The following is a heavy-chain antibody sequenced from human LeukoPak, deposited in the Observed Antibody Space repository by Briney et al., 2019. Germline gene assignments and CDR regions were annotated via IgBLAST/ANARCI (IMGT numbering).Heavy chain of an antibody. V-gene: IGHV1-69*05. D-gene: IGHD1-7*01. CDR1: GGTFSSYA. Sequence: ASVKVSCKASGGTFSSYAISWVRQAPGQGLEWMGGIIPIFGTANYAQTFQGRVTITTDESTSTAYMELSSLRSEDTAVYYCARGRITGTTRNRVNWFDPWGQGTLVTVSS. CDR2: IIPIFGTA. J-gene: IGHJ5*02. CDR3: ARGRITGTTRNRVNWFDP.